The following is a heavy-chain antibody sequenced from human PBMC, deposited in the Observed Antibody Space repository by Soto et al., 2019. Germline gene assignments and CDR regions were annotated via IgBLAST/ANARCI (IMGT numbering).Heavy chain of an antibody. CDR3: ARDKYYYGSGKDGMDV. Sequence: PPEPLSLTCTVPGGSLSSRGYFYPWFRQHPEKGLKCIGDIYYNETTYYHPSLNSRVTISVNTAKTKFSRKLSSVNVADTAVYYCARDKYYYGSGKDGMDVWGQGTTVTVSS. CDR2: IYYNETT. D-gene: IGHD3-10*01. CDR1: GGSLSSRGYF. V-gene: IGHV4-31*03. J-gene: IGHJ6*02.